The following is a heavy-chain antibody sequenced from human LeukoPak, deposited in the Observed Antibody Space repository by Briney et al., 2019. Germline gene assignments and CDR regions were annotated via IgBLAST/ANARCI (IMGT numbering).Heavy chain of an antibody. CDR3: VKDPHSSGRYYFDY. V-gene: IGHV3-64*05. J-gene: IGHJ4*02. Sequence: AGGSLKLSCSVSGFTFSNYAMHWVRQAPGKGLEYVSGISSNGGRTYYADPVKGRFTISRDNSKNTMYFQMSTLRVEDTAVYYCVKDPHSSGRYYFDYWGQGTLVTVSS. D-gene: IGHD6-19*01. CDR2: ISSNGGRT. CDR1: GFTFSNYA.